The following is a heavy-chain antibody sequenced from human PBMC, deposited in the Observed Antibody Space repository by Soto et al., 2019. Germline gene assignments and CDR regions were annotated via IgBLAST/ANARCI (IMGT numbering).Heavy chain of an antibody. Sequence: QVQLVQSGGEVKKPGASVKVSCQASGYTFSDYAISRVRQAPGQGREWMGWISASTRNTDQAQNFQGRVIMTLDTSTNTAYMELRSLRSDDTAVYYCVRCYCSVGSCYACWHFDLWGRGTLVTVSS. D-gene: IGHD2-15*01. CDR3: VRCYCSVGSCYACWHFDL. CDR1: GYTFSDYA. CDR2: ISASTRNT. J-gene: IGHJ2*01. V-gene: IGHV1-18*01.